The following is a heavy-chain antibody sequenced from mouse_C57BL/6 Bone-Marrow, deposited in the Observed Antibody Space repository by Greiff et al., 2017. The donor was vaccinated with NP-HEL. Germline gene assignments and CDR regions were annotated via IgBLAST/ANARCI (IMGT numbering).Heavy chain of an antibody. CDR1: GFTFSSYT. Sequence: EVKLVESGGGLVKPGGSLKLSCAASGFTFSSYTMSWVRQTPEKRLEWVATISGGGGNTYYPDSVKGRFTIYRDNAKNTLYLQMSSLRSEDTALYYCARPGPYWYFDVWGTGTTVTVSS. V-gene: IGHV5-9*01. CDR2: ISGGGGNT. J-gene: IGHJ1*03. CDR3: ARPGPYWYFDV.